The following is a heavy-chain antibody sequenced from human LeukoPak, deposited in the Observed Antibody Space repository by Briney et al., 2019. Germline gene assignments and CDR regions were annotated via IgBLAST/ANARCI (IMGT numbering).Heavy chain of an antibody. J-gene: IGHJ4*02. CDR1: GFTFSSSA. Sequence: PGGSLRLSCAASGFTFSSSAMSWVRPAPGKGLEWVANIKQDGTEKYYVDSVKGRFTISRDNAKNSLYLPMNSLRAEDTAVYYCARESEWGLLGSDYWGQGTLVTVSS. V-gene: IGHV3-7*05. CDR2: IKQDGTEK. D-gene: IGHD1-26*01. CDR3: ARESEWGLLGSDY.